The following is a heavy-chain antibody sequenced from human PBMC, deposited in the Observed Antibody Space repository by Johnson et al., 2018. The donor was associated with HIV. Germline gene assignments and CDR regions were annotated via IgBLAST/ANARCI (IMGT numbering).Heavy chain of an antibody. CDR2: ISYDGSNQ. CDR1: GFTFSSYG. V-gene: IGHV3-30*18. CDR3: AKGGWWEGLEVKVAAAFDS. J-gene: IGHJ3*02. D-gene: IGHD6-25*01. Sequence: QVQLVESGGGVVQPGRSLRLSCAASGFTFSSYGMHWVRQAPGKGLEWVAVISYDGSNQYYDDSVQGRFTISRDNSKNTLYLQMTSLRAEDTDVYYCAKGGWWEGLEVKVAAAFDSWGQGTMVTVSS.